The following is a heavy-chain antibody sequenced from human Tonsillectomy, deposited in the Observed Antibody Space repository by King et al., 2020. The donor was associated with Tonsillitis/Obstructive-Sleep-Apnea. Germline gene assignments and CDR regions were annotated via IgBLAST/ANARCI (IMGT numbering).Heavy chain of an antibody. CDR1: GYSFTSYW. CDR2: IYPGDSDT. D-gene: IGHD6-19*01. J-gene: IGHJ5*02. V-gene: IGHV5-51*01. CDR3: ARSASSGWFEAWVDP. Sequence: QLVQSGAEVKKPGESLKISCKGSGYSFTSYWIGWVRQMPGKGLEWMGIIYPGDSDTRYSPSFQGQVTISADKSINTAYLQWSSLKGADTAMYYGARSASSGWFEAWVDPWGQGTLVTVS.